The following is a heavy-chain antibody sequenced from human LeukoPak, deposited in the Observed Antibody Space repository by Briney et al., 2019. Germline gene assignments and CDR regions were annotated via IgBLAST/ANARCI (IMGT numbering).Heavy chain of an antibody. CDR1: GYSFTSYW. V-gene: IGHV5-51*01. CDR3: ARRVGSSSWFFDY. CDR2: IYPGDSDT. D-gene: IGHD6-13*01. Sequence: GESLKISCKGSGYSFTSYWIAWVRQMPGKGPEWMGIIYPGDSDTRYSPSFQGQVTISADKSISTAYLQWSSLKASDTATYYCARRVGSSSWFFDYWGQGTLVTVSS. J-gene: IGHJ4*02.